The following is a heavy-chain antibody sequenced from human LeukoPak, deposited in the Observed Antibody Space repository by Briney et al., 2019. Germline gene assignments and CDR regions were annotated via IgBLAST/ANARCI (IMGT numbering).Heavy chain of an antibody. J-gene: IGHJ4*02. V-gene: IGHV1-2*02. CDR2: INPNSGGT. CDR3: ARDRGHYYDSSGSDY. CDR1: GYTFTGYY. D-gene: IGHD3-22*01. Sequence: RASVKVSCKASGYTFTGYYMHWVRQAPGQGLEWMGWINPNSGGTNYAQKFQGRVTMTRDTSISTAYMELSRLRSDDTAVYYCARDRGHYYDSSGSDYWGQGTLVTVSS.